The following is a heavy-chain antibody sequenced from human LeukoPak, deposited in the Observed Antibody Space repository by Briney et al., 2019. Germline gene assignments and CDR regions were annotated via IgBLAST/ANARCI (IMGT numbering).Heavy chain of an antibody. Sequence: GASVKVSCKASGYTFTGYYMHWVRQAPGQGLKWMGWINPKSGGTNYAQKFQGRVTMTRDTSISTAYMELSRLRSDDTAVYYCARGGVMYYDFWSGPPLNWFDPWGQGTLVTVSS. D-gene: IGHD3-3*01. CDR3: ARGGVMYYDFWSGPPLNWFDP. V-gene: IGHV1-2*02. CDR1: GYTFTGYY. J-gene: IGHJ5*02. CDR2: INPKSGGT.